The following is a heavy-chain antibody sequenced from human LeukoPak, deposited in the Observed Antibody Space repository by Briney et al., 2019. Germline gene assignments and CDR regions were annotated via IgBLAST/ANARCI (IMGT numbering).Heavy chain of an antibody. CDR2: ISGSGDFT. CDR1: GFTFGTHV. J-gene: IGHJ4*02. Sequence: GGSLRLSCAASGFTFGTHVMSWVRQAPGKGLEWASVISGSGDFTNYADSVKGRFTVSRDNSKNTLHLQMHSLRAEDTAVYFCAKEAYYFFESWGQGTLVTVSS. D-gene: IGHD1-26*01. V-gene: IGHV3-23*01. CDR3: AKEAYYFFES.